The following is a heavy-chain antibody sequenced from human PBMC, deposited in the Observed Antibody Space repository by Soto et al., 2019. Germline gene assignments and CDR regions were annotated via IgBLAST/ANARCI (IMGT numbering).Heavy chain of an antibody. V-gene: IGHV1-69*02. CDR3: ASGIAPDVDY. CDR1: GGTFSKYS. Sequence: QVPLVQSGAEVKKPGSSVKVSCTASGGTFSKYSISWIRQAPGQGLEWMGRIIPYLSGTNYAQKFKGRVTITADKSTGTAYMELNNLRSEDTAVYFCASGIAPDVDYWGQGTLITVSS. J-gene: IGHJ4*02. CDR2: IIPYLSGT. D-gene: IGHD2-21*01.